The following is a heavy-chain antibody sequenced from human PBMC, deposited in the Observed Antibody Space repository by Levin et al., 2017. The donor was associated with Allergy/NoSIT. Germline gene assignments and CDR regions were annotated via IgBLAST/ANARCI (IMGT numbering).Heavy chain of an antibody. Sequence: GESLKISCKGSGYSFTSYWIGWVRQLPGKGLEWMGIIFPGDSDTKYSPSFQGQVTISADRSISTAYLQWSSLKASDTAIYYCARHGLMNYYYYGMDVWGPGTTVTVSS. V-gene: IGHV5-51*01. CDR3: ARHGLMNYYYYGMDV. CDR2: IFPGDSDT. D-gene: IGHD2-8*01. J-gene: IGHJ6*02. CDR1: GYSFTSYW.